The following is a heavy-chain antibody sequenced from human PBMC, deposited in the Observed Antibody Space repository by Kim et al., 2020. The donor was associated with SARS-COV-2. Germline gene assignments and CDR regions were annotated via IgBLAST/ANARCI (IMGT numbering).Heavy chain of an antibody. J-gene: IGHJ5*02. CDR1: GFTFSSYS. CDR2: ISSSSSYI. CDR3: ARGSNYDILTGYFRNTNWFDP. V-gene: IGHV3-21*01. Sequence: GGSLRLSCAASGFTFSSYSMNWVRQAPGKGLEWVSSISSSSSYIYYADSVKGRFTISRDNAKNSLYLQMNSLRAEDTAVYYCARGSNYDILTGYFRNTNWFDPWGQGTLVTVSS. D-gene: IGHD3-9*01.